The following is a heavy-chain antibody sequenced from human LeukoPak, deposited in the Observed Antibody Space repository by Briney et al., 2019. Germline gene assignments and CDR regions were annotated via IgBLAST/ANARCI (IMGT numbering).Heavy chain of an antibody. V-gene: IGHV3-30-3*01. Sequence: GRSLRLSCAASGFTFSSYAMHWVRQAPGKGLEWVAVISYDGSNKYYADSVKGRFTISRDNSKNTLYLQMNSLRAEDTAVYYCARGGFGVGATFLFDYYYYGMDVWGQGTTVTGSS. CDR3: ARGGFGVGATFLFDYYYYGMDV. J-gene: IGHJ6*02. CDR2: ISYDGSNK. D-gene: IGHD1-26*01. CDR1: GFTFSSYA.